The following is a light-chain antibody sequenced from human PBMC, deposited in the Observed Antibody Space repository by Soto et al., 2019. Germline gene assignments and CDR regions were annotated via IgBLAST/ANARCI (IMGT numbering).Light chain of an antibody. CDR3: QQRSKWAIT. V-gene: IGKV3-11*01. CDR2: DVS. CDR1: QSVTTC. J-gene: IGKJ5*01. Sequence: EIVLTQSPATLSLSPGERATLSCRASQSVTTCLAWYQQKPGQAPRLVMYDVSNRAAGIPGRFSGSGSGTDFTLTISSLEPEDFAVYYCQQRSKWAITFGQGTRLEIK.